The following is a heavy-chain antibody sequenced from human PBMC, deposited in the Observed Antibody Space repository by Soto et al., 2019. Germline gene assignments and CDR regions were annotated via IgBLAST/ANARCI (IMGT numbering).Heavy chain of an antibody. CDR1: GGSFSGYY. CDR3: ARGPVKWELPAFDY. D-gene: IGHD1-26*01. Sequence: SQTLSLTCAVYGGSFSGYYWSWIRQPPGKGLEWIGEINHSGSTNYNPSLKSRVTISVDTSKNQFSLKLSSVTAADTAVYYCARGPVKWELPAFDYWGQGTLVTVSS. J-gene: IGHJ4*02. CDR2: INHSGST. V-gene: IGHV4-34*01.